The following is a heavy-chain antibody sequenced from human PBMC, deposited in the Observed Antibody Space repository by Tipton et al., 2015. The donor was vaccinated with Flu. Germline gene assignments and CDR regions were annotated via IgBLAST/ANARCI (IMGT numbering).Heavy chain of an antibody. D-gene: IGHD6-19*01. CDR2: IYTSGST. J-gene: IGHJ3*02. Sequence: TLSLTCSVSGDSTSSGSYYWSWIRQPAGKGLEWIGRIYTSGSTKYNPSLKSRVTISVDTSKNRFSLKLSSVTAADTAVYYCAREGPYSSAWYGLDAFDIWGQGTMVTVSS. CDR3: AREGPYSSAWYGLDAFDI. CDR1: GDSTSSGSYY. V-gene: IGHV4-61*02.